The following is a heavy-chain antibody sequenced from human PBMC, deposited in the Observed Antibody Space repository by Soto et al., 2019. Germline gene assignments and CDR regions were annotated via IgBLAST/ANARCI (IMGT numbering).Heavy chain of an antibody. V-gene: IGHV1-3*01. CDR2: INPDNGES. CDR3: ARDGWVTMRHFHI. J-gene: IGHJ3*02. D-gene: IGHD4-17*01. CDR1: GYTCSSYA. Sequence: ASVKVSCKASGYTCSSYAMHWVLQAPGQRPEWLGWINPDNGESKTSQKLQGRVTISTDTSATTVYMELSSLTSEDTAVYYCARDGWVTMRHFHIWGQGTMVTVSS.